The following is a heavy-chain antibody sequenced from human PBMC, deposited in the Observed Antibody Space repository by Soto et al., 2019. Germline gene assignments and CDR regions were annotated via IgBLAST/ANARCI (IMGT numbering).Heavy chain of an antibody. V-gene: IGHV3-48*03. D-gene: IGHD3-10*01. J-gene: IGHJ3*02. CDR1: GFTFSTYE. CDR2: IAGSGSKI. CDR3: ASSRLRPGSPRSYSFHI. Sequence: GGSLRLSCAASGFTFSTYEMAWVRQAPGKGLEWVSYIAGSGSKIYYADSVKGRFTVSRDNARNSVYLQMNSLRAVDTAVYYCASSRLRPGSPRSYSFHIWGRGTMVTVSS.